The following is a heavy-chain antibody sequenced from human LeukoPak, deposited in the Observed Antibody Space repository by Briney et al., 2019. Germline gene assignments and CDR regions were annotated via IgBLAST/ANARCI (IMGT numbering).Heavy chain of an antibody. J-gene: IGHJ4*02. Sequence: PGGSLRLSCAASGFTFSNYAMSWVRQAPGKGLEWVSAITGSGGITYCTDSVKGRFTISRDNAKNSLYLQMNSLRAEDTAVYYCARVECSSTSCYTMRGYYFDYWGQGTLVTVSS. CDR2: ITGSGGIT. CDR3: ARVECSSTSCYTMRGYYFDY. CDR1: GFTFSNYA. V-gene: IGHV3-23*01. D-gene: IGHD2-2*02.